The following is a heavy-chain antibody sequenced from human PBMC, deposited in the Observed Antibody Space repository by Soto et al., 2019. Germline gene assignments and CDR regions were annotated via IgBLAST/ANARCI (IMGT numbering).Heavy chain of an antibody. CDR1: GYTFTSYG. CDR3: AIYSSGWYPLDY. J-gene: IGHJ4*02. D-gene: IGHD6-19*01. Sequence: GASVKVSCKASGYTFTSYGVDWVRQAPGQRLEWLGRINPSDGSTRYAQKFQGRVTMTRDTSTSTVYMELSSLRAEDTAVYYCAIYSSGWYPLDYWGQGTLVTVS. CDR2: INPSDGST. V-gene: IGHV1-46*01.